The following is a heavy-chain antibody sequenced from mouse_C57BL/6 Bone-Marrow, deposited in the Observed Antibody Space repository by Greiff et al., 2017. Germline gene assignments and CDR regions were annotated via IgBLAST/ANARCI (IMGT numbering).Heavy chain of an antibody. CDR2: IHPNSGST. Sequence: QVQLQQPGAELVKPGASVKLSCKASGYTFTSYWMHWVKQRPGQGLEWIGMIHPNSGSTNYNEKFKSKCTLTVDKSSSTAYMQLSSLTSEDSAVYSCARGIYYDYDVDYWGKGTTLTVSS. CDR1: GYTFTSYW. V-gene: IGHV1-64*01. D-gene: IGHD2-4*01. CDR3: ARGIYYDYDVDY. J-gene: IGHJ2*01.